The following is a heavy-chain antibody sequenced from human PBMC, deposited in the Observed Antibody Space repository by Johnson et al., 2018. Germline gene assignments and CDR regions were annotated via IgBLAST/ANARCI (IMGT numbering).Heavy chain of an antibody. J-gene: IGHJ3*02. D-gene: IGHD4-17*01. CDR3: ARDPYGDYDAFDI. CDR2: ISSSSSYI. CDR1: GFTFSSYS. V-gene: IGHV3-21*01. Sequence: VQLQESGGGLVKPGGSLRLSCAASGFTFSSYSMNWVRQAPGKGLEWVSSISSSSSYIYYADSVKGRFTISRDNAKNSLYLQMNSLRAEDTAVYYCARDPYGDYDAFDIWGQGTMVTVSS.